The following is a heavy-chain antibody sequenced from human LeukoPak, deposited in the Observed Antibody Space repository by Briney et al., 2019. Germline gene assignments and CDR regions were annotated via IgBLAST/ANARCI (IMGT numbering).Heavy chain of an antibody. CDR1: GFTFTSSA. D-gene: IGHD4-11*01. J-gene: IGHJ4*02. CDR2: IVVGSGNT. CDR3: AASPHDYSYPSNYYFDY. V-gene: IGHV1-58*01. Sequence: GASVKVSCKASGFTFTSSAVQWVRQARGQRLEWIGWIVVGSGNTNYAQKFQERVTITRDMSTSTAYMELSSPRSEDTAVYYCAASPHDYSYPSNYYFDYWGQGTLVTVSS.